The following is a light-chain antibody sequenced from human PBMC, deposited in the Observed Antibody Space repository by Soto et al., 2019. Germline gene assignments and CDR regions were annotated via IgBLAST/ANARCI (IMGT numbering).Light chain of an antibody. CDR3: SSYSRSSTLYV. CDR1: STDVRDYNY. J-gene: IGLJ1*01. V-gene: IGLV2-14*01. Sequence: QSALTQPASVSGSPGQSITISCTGTSTDVRDYNYVSWYQLHPGKVPKLIIYEVTDRPSGVSDRFSGSKSGATASLTISGLQAEDEADYYCSSYSRSSTLYVFGTGTKVTVL. CDR2: EVT.